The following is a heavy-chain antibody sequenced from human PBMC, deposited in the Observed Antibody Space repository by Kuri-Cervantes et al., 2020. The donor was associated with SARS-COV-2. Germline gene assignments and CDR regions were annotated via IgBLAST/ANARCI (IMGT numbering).Heavy chain of an antibody. J-gene: IGHJ3*02. CDR1: GGSISGYH. Sequence: SETLSLTCIVSGGSISGYHWSWIRQPAGKGLEWIGRIYTSGSTNYNPSLKSRVTMSVDTSKSQFSLKLRSVTAADMAIYYCARNDAFDIWGQGTMVTVSS. CDR3: ARNDAFDI. V-gene: IGHV4-4*07. CDR2: IYTSGST.